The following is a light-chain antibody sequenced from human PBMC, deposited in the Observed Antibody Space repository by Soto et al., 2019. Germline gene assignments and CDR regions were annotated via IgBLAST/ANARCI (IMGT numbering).Light chain of an antibody. J-gene: IGLJ2*01. CDR3: CSYAGSLVV. V-gene: IGLV2-11*01. Sequence: QSALTQPRSVSGSPGQSVTISCTGTSSDVGGYNYVSWYQQHPGKAPKLMIYDVSKRPSGVPDRFSGSKSGNTASLTISGLQAEDEADYYCCSYAGSLVVFGGGTKLTFL. CDR1: SSDVGGYNY. CDR2: DVS.